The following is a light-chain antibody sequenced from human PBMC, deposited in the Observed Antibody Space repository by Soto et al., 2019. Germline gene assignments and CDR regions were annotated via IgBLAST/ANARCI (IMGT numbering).Light chain of an antibody. Sequence: DIQMTQSPSTLSGSVGDRVTITCRASQTISSWLAWYQQKPGKAPKLLVYDASTLEVGVPARFSGSGSGTHFTFTIASLQPEDFATYFCHQYENLPLTFGGGTKV. CDR1: QTISSW. CDR3: HQYENLPLT. CDR2: DAS. V-gene: IGKV1-5*01. J-gene: IGKJ4*01.